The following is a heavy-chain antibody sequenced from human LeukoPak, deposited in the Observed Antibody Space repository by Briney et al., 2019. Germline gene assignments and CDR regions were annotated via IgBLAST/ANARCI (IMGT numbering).Heavy chain of an antibody. V-gene: IGHV1-69*04. D-gene: IGHD2-2*01. CDR3: ASPGYCSSTSCDGYYYYGMDV. Sequence: SVKVSCKASGGTFSSYAISWVRQAPGQGLEWMGRIIPILGIANYAQKFQGRVTITADKSTSTAYMELSSLRSEDTAGYYCASPGYCSSTSCDGYYYYGMDVWGQGTTVTVSS. CDR2: IIPILGIA. CDR1: GGTFSSYA. J-gene: IGHJ6*02.